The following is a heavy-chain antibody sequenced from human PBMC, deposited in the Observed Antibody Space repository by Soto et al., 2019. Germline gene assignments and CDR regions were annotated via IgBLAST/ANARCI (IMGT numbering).Heavy chain of an antibody. CDR2: ISSSSSYI. V-gene: IGHV3-21*01. CDR3: ARDKRGIAVASDY. CDR1: GFTFSSYS. D-gene: IGHD6-19*01. Sequence: GGSLRLSGAASGFTFSSYSMNWVRQAPGKGLEWVSSISSSSSYIYYADSVKGRFTISRDNAKNSLYLQMNSLRAEDTAVYYCARDKRGIAVASDYWGQGTLVTVSS. J-gene: IGHJ4*02.